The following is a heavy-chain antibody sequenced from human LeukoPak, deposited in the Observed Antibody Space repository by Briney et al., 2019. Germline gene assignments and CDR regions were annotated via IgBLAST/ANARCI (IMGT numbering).Heavy chain of an antibody. D-gene: IGHD3-16*02. CDR3: ARGSYDYVWGSYRSRGMDI. J-gene: IGHJ6*02. V-gene: IGHV1-69*06. CDR2: IIPIFGTA. Sequence: SVKVSCKASGGTFSSYAISWVRQAPGQGLEWMGGIIPIFGTANYAQKFQGRVTITADKSTSTAYMELSSLRSEDTAVYYCARGSYDYVWGSYRSRGMDIWGQGTTVTVSS. CDR1: GGTFSSYA.